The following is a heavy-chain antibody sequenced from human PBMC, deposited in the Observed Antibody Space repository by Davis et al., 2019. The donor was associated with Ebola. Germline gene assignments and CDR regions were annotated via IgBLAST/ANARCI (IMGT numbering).Heavy chain of an antibody. CDR3: ARGGQQFSFFDH. V-gene: IGHV3-74*03. D-gene: IGHD5-24*01. CDR2: ISGEGSTT. Sequence: PGGSLRLSCEASGFTFSSYWMHWVRQAPGKGLVWVSRISGEGSTTKYADSVKGRFTISRDNAKNTLYLQMNSLRAEDTAVYYCARGGQQFSFFDHWGQGTLVTVTS. CDR1: GFTFSSYW. J-gene: IGHJ4*02.